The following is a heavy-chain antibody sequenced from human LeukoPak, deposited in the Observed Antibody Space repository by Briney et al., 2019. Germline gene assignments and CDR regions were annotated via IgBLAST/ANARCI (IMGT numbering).Heavy chain of an antibody. Sequence: PSETLSFTCSASYSMSSSFSWGWIRQSPGKGLEWIGSIYDGGNTYYNPSLKSRVTMSVDTSKNQFSLKLNSVTAADTAVYYCARDRDLRWFYYWGQGTLVTVSP. CDR2: IYDGGNT. CDR1: YSMSSSFS. CDR3: ARDRDLRWFYY. J-gene: IGHJ4*02. V-gene: IGHV4-38-2*02. D-gene: IGHD2-21*01.